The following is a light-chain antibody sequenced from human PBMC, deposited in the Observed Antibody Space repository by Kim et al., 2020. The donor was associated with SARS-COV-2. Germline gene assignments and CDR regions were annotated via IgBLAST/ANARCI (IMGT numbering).Light chain of an antibody. CDR2: DAS. J-gene: IGKJ1*01. CDR1: QSSSGG. Sequence: SASVGDKVTITGRASQSSSGGVAWYQQKPGKAPKLLIYDASSLESGVPSRFSGSGSGTDFTLIVSSLQPDDFATYYCQQYSNRWTFGQGTKVDIK. V-gene: IGKV1-5*01. CDR3: QQYSNRWT.